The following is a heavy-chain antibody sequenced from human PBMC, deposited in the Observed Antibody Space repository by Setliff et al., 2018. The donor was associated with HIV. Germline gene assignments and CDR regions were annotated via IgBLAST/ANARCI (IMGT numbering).Heavy chain of an antibody. CDR2: INEDGTEK. D-gene: IGHD1-26*01. CDR3: ARPTNIDTLYYGSQTFYMYYYGLDV. V-gene: IGHV3-7*01. Sequence: GGSLRLSCAASGFTFKTYWMNWVRQAPGKGLEWVANINEDGTEKYYVDSVKGRFTISRDNAKNSLYLQMNSLRADDTAVYFCARPTNIDTLYYGSQTFYMYYYGLDVWGQGTTVTVSS. CDR1: GFTFKTYW. J-gene: IGHJ6*02.